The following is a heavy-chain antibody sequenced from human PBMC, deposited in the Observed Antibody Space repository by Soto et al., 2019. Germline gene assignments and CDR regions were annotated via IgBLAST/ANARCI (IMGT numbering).Heavy chain of an antibody. J-gene: IGHJ4*02. CDR3: ARVRIHGRVGEDFDY. CDR2: IYSGGST. V-gene: IGHV3-53*01. CDR1: GFTVSSNY. Sequence: EVQLVESGGGLIQPGGSLRLSCAASGFTVSSNYMSWVRQAPGKGLEWVSVIYSGGSTYYADSVKGRFTISSDNSKNTLYLQMNSLRAEDTAVYYCARVRIHGRVGEDFDYWCQGTLVTVSS. D-gene: IGHD1-26*01.